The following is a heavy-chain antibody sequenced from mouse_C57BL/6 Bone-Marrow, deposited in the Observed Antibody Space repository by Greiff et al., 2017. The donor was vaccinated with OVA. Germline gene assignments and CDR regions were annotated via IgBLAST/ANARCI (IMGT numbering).Heavy chain of an antibody. V-gene: IGHV1-81*01. CDR2: IYPRSGNT. Sequence: QVQLQQSGAELARPGASVKLSCKASGYTFTSYGISWVKQRTGQGLEWIGEIYPRSGNTYYNEKFKGKATLTADKSSSTAYMELRSLTSEDSAVYFCAREGDWGWYFDVWGTGTTVTVSS. CDR3: AREGDWGWYFDV. CDR1: GYTFTSYG. D-gene: IGHD4-1*01. J-gene: IGHJ1*03.